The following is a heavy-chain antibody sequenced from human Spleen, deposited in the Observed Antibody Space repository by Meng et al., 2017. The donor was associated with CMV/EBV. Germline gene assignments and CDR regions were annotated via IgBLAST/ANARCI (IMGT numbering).Heavy chain of an antibody. Sequence: GESLKISCAASGFTFSSYSMNWVRQAPGKGLEWVSSISGSGGSTYYADSVKGPFTISRDNSKNTLYLQMNSLRAEDTAVYYCAKDVRELGGIYYFDYWGQGTLVTVSS. CDR2: ISGSGGST. D-gene: IGHD1-26*01. J-gene: IGHJ4*02. CDR1: GFTFSSYS. V-gene: IGHV3-23*01. CDR3: AKDVRELGGIYYFDY.